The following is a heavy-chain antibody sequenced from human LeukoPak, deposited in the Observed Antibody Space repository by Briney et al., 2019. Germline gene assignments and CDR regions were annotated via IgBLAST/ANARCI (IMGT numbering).Heavy chain of an antibody. J-gene: IGHJ6*02. CDR3: ARGGYSNANKFYYYGMDV. CDR2: ISNSGSTI. Sequence: GGSLRLSCAASGFIFSSYEMNWVRQAPGKGLEWVLYISNSGSTIYYADSVKGRFTISRDNAKNSLYLQMNSLRAEDTAVYYCARGGYSNANKFYYYGMDVWGQGTTVTV. V-gene: IGHV3-48*03. CDR1: GFIFSSYE. D-gene: IGHD4-11*01.